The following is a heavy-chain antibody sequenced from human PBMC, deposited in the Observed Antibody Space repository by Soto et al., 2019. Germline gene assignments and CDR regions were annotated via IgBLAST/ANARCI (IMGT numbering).Heavy chain of an antibody. Sequence: ASVKVSCKASGYTFTSYAMHWVRQAPGQRLEWMGWINAGNGNTKYSQKIQGRDTINRDTSASTAYMELSSLRSEDAAVYYCARGTGWYPPFDYWGQGTLVTVSS. CDR2: INAGNGNT. J-gene: IGHJ4*02. D-gene: IGHD6-19*01. CDR3: ARGTGWYPPFDY. V-gene: IGHV1-3*01. CDR1: GYTFTSYA.